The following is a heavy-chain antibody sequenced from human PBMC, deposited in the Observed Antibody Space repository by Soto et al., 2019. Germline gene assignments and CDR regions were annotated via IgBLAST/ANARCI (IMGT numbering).Heavy chain of an antibody. CDR3: ARVYPSDTRYGYVGNNWFDP. Sequence: SETLSLTCTVSVASISSGGYYWSWIRQHPGEGLDWIVYIYYSGSTFYNPSFKSRVTISVDTSTSTVYMELSSLRSEDTAVYYCARVYPSDTRYGYVGNNWFDPWGQGTLVTVSS. J-gene: IGHJ5*02. CDR1: VASISSGGYY. V-gene: IGHV4-30-4*02. CDR2: IYYSGST. D-gene: IGHD5-18*01.